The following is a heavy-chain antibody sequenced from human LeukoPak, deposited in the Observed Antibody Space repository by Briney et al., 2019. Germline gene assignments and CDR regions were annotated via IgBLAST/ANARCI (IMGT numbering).Heavy chain of an antibody. J-gene: IGHJ6*02. CDR3: ARERTLTALDV. V-gene: IGHV3-21*01. D-gene: IGHD2-15*01. CDR1: GFTFSSYS. CDR2: ISSSSSYI. Sequence: GGSLRLSCAASGFTFSSYSMNWVRQAPGKGLEWVTSISSSSSYIYYADSVKGRFTISRDNAKNSLYLQMNSLRAEDTAVYYCARERTLTALDVWGQGTTVTVSS.